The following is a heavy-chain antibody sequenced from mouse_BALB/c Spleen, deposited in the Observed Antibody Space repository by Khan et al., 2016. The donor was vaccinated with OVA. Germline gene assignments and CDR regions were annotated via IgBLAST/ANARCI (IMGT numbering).Heavy chain of an antibody. D-gene: IGHD2-1*01. V-gene: IGHV1-87*01. CDR3: ASHYGSYFDY. CDR2: IYPGDGDT. CDR1: GYTFTRYW. Sequence: QVQLQQSGAELARPGASVKLSCKASGYTFTRYWMQWVKQRPGQGLEWIGAIYPGDGDTKYTQKFKGKATLTADKSSSTAYMELSSLASEDSAVYYCASHYGSYFDYWGQGTTLTVPS. J-gene: IGHJ2*01.